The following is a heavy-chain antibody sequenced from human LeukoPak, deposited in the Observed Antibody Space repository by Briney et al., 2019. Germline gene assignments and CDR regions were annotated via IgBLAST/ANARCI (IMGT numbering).Heavy chain of an antibody. CDR3: ARARREGSDSE. Sequence: GGSLRLSCAASGFIVSNTYLSWVRQAPGKGLEWVSVIYSGGGTYYADSVTGRFTISRDNSKNTLYLQMNSLRPDDTAVYYCARARREGSDSEWGQGTLVTVSS. D-gene: IGHD5-12*01. V-gene: IGHV3-66*01. CDR1: GFIVSNTY. J-gene: IGHJ4*02. CDR2: IYSGGGT.